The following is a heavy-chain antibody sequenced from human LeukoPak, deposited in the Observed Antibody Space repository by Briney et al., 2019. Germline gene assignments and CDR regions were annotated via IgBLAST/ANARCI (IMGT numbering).Heavy chain of an antibody. J-gene: IGHJ4*02. CDR2: INTGNGNT. Sequence: ASVKVSCKTSGYIFTNYAIHWVRQAPGQNLEWMGWINTGNGNTKYSQKFQDRVIITRDTSASTAYMELSSLRSEDTAVYYCARSSGERSFDYWGQGTLVTVSS. CDR3: ARSSGERSFDY. CDR1: GYIFTNYA. V-gene: IGHV1-3*04. D-gene: IGHD6-25*01.